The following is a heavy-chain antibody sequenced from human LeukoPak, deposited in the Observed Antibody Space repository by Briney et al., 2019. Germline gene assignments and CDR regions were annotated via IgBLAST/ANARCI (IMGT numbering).Heavy chain of an antibody. V-gene: IGHV4-34*01. Sequence: PSETLSLTCAVYGGSFSGYYWSWIRQPPGKGLEWIGEINHSGSTNYNPSLKSRVTISVDTSKNQFSLKLSSVTAADTAVYYCARVGSAAAAPRTYYFDYWGQGTLVTVSS. CDR2: INHSGST. CDR1: GGSFSGYY. J-gene: IGHJ4*02. D-gene: IGHD6-13*01. CDR3: ARVGSAAAAPRTYYFDY.